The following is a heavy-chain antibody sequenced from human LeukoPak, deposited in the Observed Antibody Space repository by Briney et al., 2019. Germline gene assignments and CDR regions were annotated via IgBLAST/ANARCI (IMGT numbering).Heavy chain of an antibody. J-gene: IGHJ4*02. CDR1: GFTFSSYS. CDR3: ARDLYDILTGPDQYYFDY. Sequence: PGGSLRLSCAASGFTFSSYSMNWVRQAPGKGLEWVSSISSSSSYIYYADSVKGRFTISRDNAKNSLYLQMNSLRAEDTAVYYCARDLYDILTGPDQYYFDYWGQGTLVTVSS. CDR2: ISSSSSYI. V-gene: IGHV3-21*01. D-gene: IGHD3-9*01.